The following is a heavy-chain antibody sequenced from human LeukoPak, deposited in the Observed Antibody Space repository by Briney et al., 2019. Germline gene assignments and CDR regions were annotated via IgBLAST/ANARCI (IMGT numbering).Heavy chain of an antibody. Sequence: SETLSLTCAVSGGSLSSYYWSWIRQPPGKGLEWIGYIYYSGSTNYNPSLKSRVTISLDTSKNQFSLKLSSVTAADTGVYYCARLVTGKTNWFDPWGQGTLVTVSS. CDR3: ARLVTGKTNWFDP. D-gene: IGHD1-14*01. J-gene: IGHJ5*02. V-gene: IGHV4-59*08. CDR1: GGSLSSYY. CDR2: IYYSGST.